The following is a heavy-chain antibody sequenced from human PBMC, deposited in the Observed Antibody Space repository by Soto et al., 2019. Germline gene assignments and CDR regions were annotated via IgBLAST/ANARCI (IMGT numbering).Heavy chain of an antibody. CDR1: GFTFSSYA. CDR3: AKDSGDCSGGSCYYYYGMDV. Sequence: EVQLLESGGGLVQPGGSLRLSCAASGFTFSSYAMSWVRQAPGKGLEWVSAISGSGGSTYYADSVKGRFTISRDNSKNTLYLQMNSLRAEDTAVYYCAKDSGDCSGGSCYYYYGMDVWGQGTTVTVSS. J-gene: IGHJ6*02. CDR2: ISGSGGST. D-gene: IGHD2-15*01. V-gene: IGHV3-23*01.